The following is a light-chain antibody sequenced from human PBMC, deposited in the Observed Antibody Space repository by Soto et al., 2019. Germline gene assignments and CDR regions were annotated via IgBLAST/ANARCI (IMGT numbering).Light chain of an antibody. CDR3: LQKYFYPFT. CDR2: AAS. V-gene: IGKV1-6*01. J-gene: IGKJ3*01. Sequence: AIQMTQSPSSLSASVGDRVTITCRASQGIRNDLDWFQQKPGKAPTLLIYAASNLQSGVPARFSGSGSGTDFTLTISSLQPEDFATYYCLQKYFYPFTFGPGTKVDIK. CDR1: QGIRND.